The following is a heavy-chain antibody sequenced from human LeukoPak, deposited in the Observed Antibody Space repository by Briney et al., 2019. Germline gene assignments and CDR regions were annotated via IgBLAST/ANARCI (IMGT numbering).Heavy chain of an antibody. CDR2: IKQDGSEQ. Sequence: GGSLRLSCAASGFMFSRDWMSWVRQAPGKGLEWVANIKQDGSEQYYVDSVKGRFTISRDNAKNSLYLQMNSLRAEDTAVYYCAREVGHYDILTGYYYYYYMDVWGKGTTVTISS. CDR3: AREVGHYDILTGYYYYYYMDV. V-gene: IGHV3-7*01. CDR1: GFMFSRDW. J-gene: IGHJ6*03. D-gene: IGHD3-9*01.